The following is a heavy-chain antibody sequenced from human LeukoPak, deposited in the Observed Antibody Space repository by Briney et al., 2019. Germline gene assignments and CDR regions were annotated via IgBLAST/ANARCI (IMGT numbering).Heavy chain of an antibody. V-gene: IGHV3-11*06. J-gene: IGHJ4*02. CDR1: GFTFSDYY. Sequence: PGGSLRLSCAAPGFTFSDYYMSWIRQAPGKGLEWVSYISSSSSYTNYADSVKGRFTISRDNAKNSLYLQMNSLRAEDTAVYYCARGDYGDYESEVSWGQGTLVTVSS. CDR3: ARGDYGDYESEVS. CDR2: ISSSSSYT. D-gene: IGHD4-17*01.